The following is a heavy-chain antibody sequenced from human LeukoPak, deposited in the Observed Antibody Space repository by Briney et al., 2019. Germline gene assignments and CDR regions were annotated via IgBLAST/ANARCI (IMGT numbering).Heavy chain of an antibody. CDR1: GGSFSGYY. CDR3: ARGTPETRDIVVVVAAVYYFDY. CDR2: INHSGST. Sequence: SETLSLTCAVYGGSFSGYYWSWIRQPPGKGLEWIGEINHSGSTNYNPSLKSRVTISVDTSKNQFSLKLSSVTAAGTAVYYCARGTPETRDIVVVVAAVYYFDYWGQGTLVTVSS. J-gene: IGHJ4*02. D-gene: IGHD2-15*01. V-gene: IGHV4-34*01.